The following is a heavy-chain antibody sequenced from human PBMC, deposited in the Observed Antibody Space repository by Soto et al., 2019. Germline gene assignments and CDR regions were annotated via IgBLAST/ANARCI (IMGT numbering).Heavy chain of an antibody. J-gene: IGHJ5*02. Sequence: QPGGSLRLSCAASGFTFSSYSMNWVRQAQGKGLEWVSYISSSSSTIYYADSVKGRFTISRDNAKNSLYLQMNSLRDEDTAVYYCARDAPPLAYYYDPNWFDPWGQGTLVTVSS. CDR1: GFTFSSYS. CDR2: ISSSSSTI. V-gene: IGHV3-48*02. CDR3: ARDAPPLAYYYDPNWFDP. D-gene: IGHD3-22*01.